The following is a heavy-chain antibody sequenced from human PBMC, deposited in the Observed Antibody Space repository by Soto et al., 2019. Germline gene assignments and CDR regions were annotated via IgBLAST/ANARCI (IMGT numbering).Heavy chain of an antibody. D-gene: IGHD6-6*01. CDR2: IKSKTDGGTT. V-gene: IGHV3-15*01. CDR1: GFTFSNAW. Sequence: GGSLRLSCAASGFTFSNAWMSWVRQAPGKGLEWVGRIKSKTDGGTTDYAAPVKGRFTISRDDSKNTLYMQMNSLKTEDTAVYYFTSEDSSSSYWFDPWGQGTLVTVSS. CDR3: TSEDSSSSYWFDP. J-gene: IGHJ5*02.